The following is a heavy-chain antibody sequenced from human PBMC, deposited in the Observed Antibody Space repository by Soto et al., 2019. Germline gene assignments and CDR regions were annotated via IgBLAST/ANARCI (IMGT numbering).Heavy chain of an antibody. V-gene: IGHV4-31*03. CDR3: ARDPKYYYDSSGADAFDI. CDR1: GGSISSGGYY. CDR2: IYYSGRT. Sequence: QVQLQESGPGLVKPSQTLSLTCTVSGGSISSGGYYWSWIRQHPGKGLEWIGYIYYSGRTYYNTSLKSRVTISVDTSKNQFSLKLSSVTAADTAVYYCARDPKYYYDSSGADAFDIWDQGTMVTVSS. J-gene: IGHJ3*02. D-gene: IGHD3-22*01.